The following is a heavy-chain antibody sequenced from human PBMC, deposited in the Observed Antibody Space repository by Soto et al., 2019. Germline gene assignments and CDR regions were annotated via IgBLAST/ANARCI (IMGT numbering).Heavy chain of an antibody. V-gene: IGHV1-69*13. J-gene: IGHJ6*02. Sequence: SVKVSCKASGGTFSSYAISWVRQAPGQGLEWMGGIIPIFGTANYAQKFQGRVTITADESTSTAYMELSSLRSEDTAVYYCARERTGGGGMDVWGQGTTVTVSS. D-gene: IGHD2-8*02. CDR1: GGTFSSYA. CDR3: ARERTGGGGMDV. CDR2: IIPIFGTA.